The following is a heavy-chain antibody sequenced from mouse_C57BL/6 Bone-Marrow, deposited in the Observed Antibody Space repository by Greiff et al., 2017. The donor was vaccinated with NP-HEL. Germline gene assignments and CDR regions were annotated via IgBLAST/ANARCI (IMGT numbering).Heavy chain of an antibody. J-gene: IGHJ3*01. D-gene: IGHD2-2*01. Sequence: VQLQQPGAELVMPGASVKLSCKASGYTFTSYWMHWVKQRPGQGLEWIGEIDPSDSYTNYNQKFKGKSTLTVDKSSSTAYMQLSGLTSEDSAVYYCARRISYYYGNDEFAYWGQGTLVTVSA. CDR3: ARRISYYYGNDEFAY. CDR2: IDPSDSYT. V-gene: IGHV1-69*01. CDR1: GYTFTSYW.